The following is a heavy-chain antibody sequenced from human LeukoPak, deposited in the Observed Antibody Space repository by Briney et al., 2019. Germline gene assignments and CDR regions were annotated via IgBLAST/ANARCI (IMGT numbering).Heavy chain of an antibody. D-gene: IGHD3-10*01. J-gene: IGHJ6*02. V-gene: IGHV3-11*01. CDR2: ISSSGSTI. CDR1: GFTFSDYY. Sequence: GGSLRLSCAASGFTFSDYYMSWIRQAPGKGLEWVSYISSSGSTIYYADSVKGRFTISRDNAKNSLYLQMNSLRAEDTAVYYCAKDLDYYGSGSSISVGMDVWGQGTTVTVSS. CDR3: AKDLDYYGSGSSISVGMDV.